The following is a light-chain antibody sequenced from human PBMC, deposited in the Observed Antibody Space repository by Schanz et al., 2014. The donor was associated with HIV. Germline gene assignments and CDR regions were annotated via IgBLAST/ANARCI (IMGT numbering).Light chain of an antibody. CDR2: GAS. J-gene: IGKJ4*01. Sequence: EIVMTQSPGTLSVSPGERATLSCRASQSVSNNVAWYQQKPGQAPRLLIFGASNRATGIPDRFSGGESGTDFTLTISRLEPEDFAVYYCQQSGDSGGTFGGGTKVDMK. V-gene: IGKV3-20*01. CDR1: QSVSNN. CDR3: QQSGDSGGT.